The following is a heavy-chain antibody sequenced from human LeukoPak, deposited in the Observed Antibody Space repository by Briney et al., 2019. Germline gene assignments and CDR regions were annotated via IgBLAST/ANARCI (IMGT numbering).Heavy chain of an antibody. CDR1: GFTFSIYS. CDR3: ARDSYYYDSSGPQG. Sequence: GGSLRLSCAASGFTFSIYSMNWVRQAPGKGLEWSSSISSSSSNIDYADSVKGRFTISRDNAKNSLYLQMHSLRDEDTCVYHCARDSYYYDSSGPQGWGQGTLVTVSS. CDR2: ISSSSSNI. J-gene: IGHJ4*02. V-gene: IGHV3-21*01. D-gene: IGHD3-22*01.